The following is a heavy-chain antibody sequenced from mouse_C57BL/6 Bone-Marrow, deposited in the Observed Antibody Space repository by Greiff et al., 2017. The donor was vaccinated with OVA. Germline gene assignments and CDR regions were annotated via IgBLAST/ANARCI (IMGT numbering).Heavy chain of an antibody. Sequence: QVQLQQSGPELVKPGASVKISCKASSYAFSSSWMNWVKQRPGKGLEWIGRIYPGDGDTNYNGKFKGKATLTADKSSSTAYMQLSSLTSEDSAVYFCARSRNFDYWGQGTTLTVSS. J-gene: IGHJ2*01. CDR1: SYAFSSSW. CDR3: ARSRNFDY. CDR2: IYPGDGDT. V-gene: IGHV1-82*01.